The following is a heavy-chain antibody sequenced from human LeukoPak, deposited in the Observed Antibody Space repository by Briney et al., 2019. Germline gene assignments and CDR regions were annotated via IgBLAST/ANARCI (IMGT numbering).Heavy chain of an antibody. Sequence: SETLSLTCTVSDGSISSYYWSWIRQPPGKGLEWIGYIYYSGNTNYNPSLKSRVTISVDTSKNQFSLKLSSVTAADTAVYYCARYLDYYGSGSGGDWFDPWGQGTLVTVSS. J-gene: IGHJ5*02. CDR3: ARYLDYYGSGSGGDWFDP. D-gene: IGHD3-10*01. CDR1: DGSISSYY. V-gene: IGHV4-59*01. CDR2: IYYSGNT.